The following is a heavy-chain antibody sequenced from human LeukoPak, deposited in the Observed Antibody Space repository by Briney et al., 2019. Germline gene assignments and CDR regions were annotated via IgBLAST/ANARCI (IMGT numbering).Heavy chain of an antibody. D-gene: IGHD3-3*01. J-gene: IGHJ6*03. CDR1: GGSFSGYY. CDR3: ARGRGTIFGVVIIYYYYMDV. V-gene: IGHV4-34*01. Sequence: SETLSLTCAVYGGSFSGYYWSWIRQPPGKGLEWIGEINHSGSTNYNPSLKSRVTISVDTSKNQFSLKLSSVTAADTAVYYCARGRGTIFGVVIIYYYYMDVWGKGTTVTVSS. CDR2: INHSGST.